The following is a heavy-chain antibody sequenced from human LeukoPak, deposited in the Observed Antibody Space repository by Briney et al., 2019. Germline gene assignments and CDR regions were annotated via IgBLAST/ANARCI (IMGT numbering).Heavy chain of an antibody. CDR3: ARDGCSGGSCPPTFYYYYYYMDV. CDR2: ISSSGSTI. J-gene: IGHJ6*03. D-gene: IGHD2-15*01. CDR1: GFTFSDYY. V-gene: IGHV3-11*04. Sequence: GGSLRLSCAASGFTFSDYYMSWIRQAPGKGLEWVSYISSSGSTIYYADSVKGRFNISRDNAKNSLYLQMNSLRAEDTAVYYCARDGCSGGSCPPTFYYYYYYMDVWGKGTTVTVSS.